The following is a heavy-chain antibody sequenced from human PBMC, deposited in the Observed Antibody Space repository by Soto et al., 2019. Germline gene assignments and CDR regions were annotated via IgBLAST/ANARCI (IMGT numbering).Heavy chain of an antibody. D-gene: IGHD2-15*01. CDR3: ARAGAVVVVAATPYYYYYMDV. J-gene: IGHJ6*03. V-gene: IGHV6-1*01. CDR1: GDSVSRNTAA. CDR2: TYYRSKWYN. Sequence: SQTLSLTCAISGDSVSRNTAARNWIRQSTSTVLKYLGRTYYRSKWYNDYAVSVKSRITINPVTSKIQFSLQLNSVTPEDTVVYCCARAGAVVVVAATPYYYYYMDVWGKGTSVTVSS.